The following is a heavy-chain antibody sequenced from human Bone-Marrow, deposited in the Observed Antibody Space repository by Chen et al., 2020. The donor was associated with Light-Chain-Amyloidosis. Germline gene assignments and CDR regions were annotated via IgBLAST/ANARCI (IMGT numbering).Heavy chain of an antibody. J-gene: IGHJ4*02. V-gene: IGHV3-53*01. CDR3: ARGAIDYGDSLRF. CDR2: IYDGGNK. CDR1: GFSVSANY. D-gene: IGHD4-17*01. Sequence: EVLLEESGGGLIQPGGSLRLSCAASGFSVSANYMSWVCQAPGKGLEWLSVIYDGGNKLYAESVRGRFTISRDNSKNTLSLEMNNLRAEDTAMYYCARGAIDYGDSLRFWGQGTLVTVSS.